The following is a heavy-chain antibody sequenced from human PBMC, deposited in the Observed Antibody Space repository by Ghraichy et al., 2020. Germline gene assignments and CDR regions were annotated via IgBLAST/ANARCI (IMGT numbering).Heavy chain of an antibody. Sequence: GESLNISCGASGFTFTSFAMNWVRQATGKGLEWVAAVSAGGGGTYYAASVRGRFTISRDNSNNTVYLQIFSLRAEDTAIYYCAKGRILGGTGYFDYWGQGTLVTVSS. CDR3: AKGRILGGTGYFDY. V-gene: IGHV3-23*01. CDR1: GFTFTSFA. J-gene: IGHJ4*02. D-gene: IGHD1-26*01. CDR2: VSAGGGGT.